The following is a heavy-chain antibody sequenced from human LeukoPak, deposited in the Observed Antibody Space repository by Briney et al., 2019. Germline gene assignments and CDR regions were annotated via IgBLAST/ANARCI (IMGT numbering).Heavy chain of an antibody. Sequence: PGGSLRLSCAASGFTFSSSAMSWVRQVPGKGLEWVSGISASGGSTYYADSVKGRFTISRDNSKNTLYLQMNSLRAEDTAVYYCAKRGLYGDYSIWGQGTMVTVSS. J-gene: IGHJ3*02. CDR1: GFTFSSSA. V-gene: IGHV3-23*01. D-gene: IGHD4-17*01. CDR2: ISASGGST. CDR3: AKRGLYGDYSI.